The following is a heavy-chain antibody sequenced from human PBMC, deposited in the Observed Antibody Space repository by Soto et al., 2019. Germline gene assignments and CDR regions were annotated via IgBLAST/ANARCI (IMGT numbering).Heavy chain of an antibody. V-gene: IGHV1-46*01. CDR2: INPSGGST. D-gene: IGHD3-22*01. Sequence: ASVKVACKASGYTSTTYYMPWVRQAPGQGREWMGIINPSGGSTSYAKKFQGRVTMTTDTSTSTVYMELSSLRSEDTAVYYCSRLRSSGYSLAFDIWGQGTMVTVSS. J-gene: IGHJ3*02. CDR3: SRLRSSGYSLAFDI. CDR1: GYTSTTYY.